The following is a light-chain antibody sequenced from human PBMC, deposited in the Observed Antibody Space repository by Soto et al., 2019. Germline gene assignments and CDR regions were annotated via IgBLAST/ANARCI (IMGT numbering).Light chain of an antibody. CDR2: EGS. Sequence: QSVLTQPASVSGSPGQSITISCTGTSSDVGSYNLVSWYQQHPGKAPKLMIYEGSKRPSGVSNRFSGSKSGNTASLTISGLRAEDEADYYCCSYAGSSTLFGGGTKLTVL. V-gene: IGLV2-23*01. CDR1: SSDVGSYNL. J-gene: IGLJ2*01. CDR3: CSYAGSSTL.